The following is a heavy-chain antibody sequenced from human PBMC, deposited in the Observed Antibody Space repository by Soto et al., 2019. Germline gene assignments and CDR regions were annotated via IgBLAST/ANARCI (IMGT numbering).Heavy chain of an antibody. J-gene: IGHJ6*02. Sequence: QVQVQESGPGLVNPSETLSLSCTASVGTTRSYNWGWIRQPPGKGLEWIGYMYDTGSTSYNPSLKSRVTISVDPSKTQFSLKVNSVTAADTAVYYCVRQGIGNLHGLVDVWGQGTTVTVSS. D-gene: IGHD1-1*01. CDR1: VGTTRSYN. CDR3: VRQGIGNLHGLVDV. CDR2: MYDTGST. V-gene: IGHV4-59*08.